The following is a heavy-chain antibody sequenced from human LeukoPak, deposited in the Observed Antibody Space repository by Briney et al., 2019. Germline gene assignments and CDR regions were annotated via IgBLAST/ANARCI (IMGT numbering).Heavy chain of an antibody. J-gene: IGHJ6*02. Sequence: PGGSPRLSCAASGFTVSGNYMSWVRQAPGKGLEWVSVIYSGGSTYYADSVKGRFTISRDNPKNTLYLQMNSLRAEDTAVYYCALYGSGFYYGMDVWAKGPRSPSP. CDR2: IYSGGST. D-gene: IGHD3-10*01. V-gene: IGHV3-66*01. CDR3: ALYGSGFYYGMDV. CDR1: GFTVSGNY.